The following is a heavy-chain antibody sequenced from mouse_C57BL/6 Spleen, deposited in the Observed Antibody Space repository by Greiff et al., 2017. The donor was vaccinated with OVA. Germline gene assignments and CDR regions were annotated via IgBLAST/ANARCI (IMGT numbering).Heavy chain of an antibody. CDR2: IWGVGST. V-gene: IGHV2-6*01. CDR3: ASRYYGYDYAMDY. CDR1: GFSLTSYG. J-gene: IGHJ4*01. D-gene: IGHD2-2*01. Sequence: QVQLQQSGPGLVAPSQSLSITCTVSGFSLTSYGVDWVRQSPGKGLEWLGVIWGVGSTNYNSALKSRLSISKDNSKSQVFLKMNSLQTDDTAMYYCASRYYGYDYAMDYWGQGTSVTVSS.